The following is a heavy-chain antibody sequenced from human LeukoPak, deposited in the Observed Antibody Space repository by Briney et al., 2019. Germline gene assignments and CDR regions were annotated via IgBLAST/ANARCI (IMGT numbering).Heavy chain of an antibody. V-gene: IGHV3-11*01. CDR1: GFTFSDYY. Sequence: AGGSLRLSCAASGFTFSDYYMSWIRQAPGKGLEWVSYISSSGSTIYYADSVKGRFTIPRDNAKNSLYLQMNSLRAEDTAVYYCAREGTAMVDFDYWGQGTLVTVSS. D-gene: IGHD5-18*01. CDR3: AREGTAMVDFDY. J-gene: IGHJ4*02. CDR2: ISSSGSTI.